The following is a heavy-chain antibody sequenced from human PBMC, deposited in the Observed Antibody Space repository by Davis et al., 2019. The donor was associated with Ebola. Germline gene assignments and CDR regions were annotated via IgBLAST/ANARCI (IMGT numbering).Heavy chain of an antibody. CDR1: GFTFSSYA. J-gene: IGHJ6*04. CDR2: ISYDGSNK. V-gene: IGHV3-30-3*01. CDR3: ASSVISGSYSDYCYYGMDV. D-gene: IGHD1-26*01. Sequence: GESLKISCAASGFTFSSYAMHWVRQAPGKGLEWVAVISYDGSNKYYADSVKGRFTISRDNSKNTLYLQMNSLRAEDTAVYYCASSVISGSYSDYCYYGMDVWGKGTTVTVSS.